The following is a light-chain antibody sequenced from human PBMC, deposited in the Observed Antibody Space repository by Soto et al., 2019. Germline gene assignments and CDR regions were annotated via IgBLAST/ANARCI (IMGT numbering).Light chain of an antibody. CDR1: SSDVGNYNL. CDR3: CSYAGSSTVV. CDR2: EVS. V-gene: IGLV2-23*02. J-gene: IGLJ1*01. Sequence: QSALTQPASVSGSPGQSITISCTGTSSDVGNYNLVSWYQHHPGKAPKLMIYEVSKRPSGVSNRFSGSKSGNTASLTISGLQAEDEADYYCCSYAGSSTVVFGTGTKLTVL.